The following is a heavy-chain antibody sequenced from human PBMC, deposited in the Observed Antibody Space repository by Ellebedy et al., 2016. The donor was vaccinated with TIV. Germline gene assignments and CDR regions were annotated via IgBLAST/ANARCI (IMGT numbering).Heavy chain of an antibody. CDR2: IYSGGST. CDR3: ARGLITMVRGVSVNAYGMDV. CDR1: GGSFSGYY. D-gene: IGHD3-10*01. V-gene: IGHV3-66*01. J-gene: IGHJ6*02. Sequence: PGGSLRLSCAVYGGSFSGYYWSWVRQAPGKGLEWVSVIYSGGSTYYADSVKGRFTISRDNSKNTLYLQMNSLRAEDTAVYYCARGLITMVRGVSVNAYGMDVWGQGTTVTVSS.